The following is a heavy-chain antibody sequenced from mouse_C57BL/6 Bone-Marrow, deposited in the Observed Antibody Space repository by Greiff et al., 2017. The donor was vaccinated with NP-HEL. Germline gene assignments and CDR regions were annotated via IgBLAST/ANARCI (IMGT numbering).Heavy chain of an antibody. CDR3: ARKKPLNGYFDY. CDR2: IRNKANGYTT. J-gene: IGHJ2*01. D-gene: IGHD6-1*01. Sequence: DVMLVESGGGLVQPGGSLSLSCAASGFTFTDYYMSWVRQPPGKALEWLGFIRNKANGYTTDYSASVKGPFTISRDKSQSILYLQMNALRAEDSAAYYCARKKPLNGYFDYWGQGTTLTVSS. V-gene: IGHV7-3*01. CDR1: GFTFTDYY.